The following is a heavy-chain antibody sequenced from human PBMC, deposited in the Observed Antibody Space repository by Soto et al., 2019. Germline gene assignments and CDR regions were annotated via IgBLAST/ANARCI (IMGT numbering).Heavy chain of an antibody. J-gene: IGHJ1*01. V-gene: IGHV1-3*01. D-gene: IGHD3-3*01. Sequence: GASFKVSCTASGYTFSSYAMDWVCQAPGQRLEWMGWINAGNGNTKYSQKFQGRVTITRDTSASTAYMELSSLRSEDTAVYYCAREESSYDFWSGYYKDPWGQGTLVNVSS. CDR2: INAGNGNT. CDR1: GYTFSSYA. CDR3: AREESSYDFWSGYYKDP.